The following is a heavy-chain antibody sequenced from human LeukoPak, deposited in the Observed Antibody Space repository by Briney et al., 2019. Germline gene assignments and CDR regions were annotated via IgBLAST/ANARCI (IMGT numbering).Heavy chain of an antibody. CDR3: AKELVTNKGGFYFDY. V-gene: IGHV3-23*01. D-gene: IGHD1-26*01. J-gene: IGHJ4*02. Sequence: SGGSLRLSCAASGFTFSSYEMNWVRQAPGKGLEWVSAISGSGGSTYYADSVKGRFTISRDNSKNTLYLQMNSLRAEDTAVYYCAKELVTNKGGFYFDYWGQGTLVTVSS. CDR1: GFTFSSYE. CDR2: ISGSGGST.